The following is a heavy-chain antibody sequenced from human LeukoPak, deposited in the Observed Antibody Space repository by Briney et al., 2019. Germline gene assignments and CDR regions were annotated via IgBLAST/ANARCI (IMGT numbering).Heavy chain of an antibody. J-gene: IGHJ5*02. V-gene: IGHV1-18*01. CDR1: GYTFTNNA. CDR3: ARTRNWFDP. CDR2: ISAYNGNT. Sequence: ASVKVSCKTSGYTFTNNAINWVRQAPGQGLEWMGWISAYNGNTNYAQKLQGRVTMTTDTSTSTAYMELRSLRSDDTAVYYCARTRNWFDPWGQGTLVTVSS.